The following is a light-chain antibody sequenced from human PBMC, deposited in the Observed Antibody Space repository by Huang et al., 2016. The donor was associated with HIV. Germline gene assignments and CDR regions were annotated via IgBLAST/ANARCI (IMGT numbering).Light chain of an antibody. CDR1: QGISNS. V-gene: IGKV1-NL1*01. CDR3: QQYYSTPRT. Sequence: DIQMTQSPSSLSASVGDRVTITCRASQGISNSLAWYQQKPGKAPKLLLYAASRLESGVPSRCSGSGSGTDYTLSISSLQPEDFATYYCQQYYSTPRTFGQGTKVEIK. J-gene: IGKJ1*01. CDR2: AAS.